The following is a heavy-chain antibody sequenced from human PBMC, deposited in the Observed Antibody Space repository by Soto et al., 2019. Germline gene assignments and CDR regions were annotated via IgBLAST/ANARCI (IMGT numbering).Heavy chain of an antibody. V-gene: IGHV1-69*13. D-gene: IGHD6-13*01. CDR3: ARAYSSSWYNYYYYYGMDV. J-gene: IGHJ6*02. CDR2: IIPIFGTA. Sequence: SVKVSCKASGGTFSSYAISWVRQAPGQGLEWMGGIIPIFGTANYAQKFQGRVTITADESTSTAYMELSSLRSEDTAVYYCARAYSSSWYNYYYYYGMDVWGQGTTVTVSS. CDR1: GGTFSSYA.